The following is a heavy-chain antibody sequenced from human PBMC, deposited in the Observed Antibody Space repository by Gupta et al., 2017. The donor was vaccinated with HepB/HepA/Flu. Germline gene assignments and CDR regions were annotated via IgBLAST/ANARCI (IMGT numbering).Heavy chain of an antibody. J-gene: IGHJ4*02. V-gene: IGHV2-70*04. Sequence: QVTLKESGPALVKPTQTLTLTCTFSGFSLSTSGMRVSWIRQPPGKALEWLARIDWDDDKFYSTSLKTRLTISKDTSKSQVVLTMTNMDPVDTATYYCARTIVVVPAALYYFDYWGQGTLVTVSS. CDR1: GFSLSTSGMR. D-gene: IGHD2-2*01. CDR3: ARTIVVVPAALYYFDY. CDR2: IDWDDDK.